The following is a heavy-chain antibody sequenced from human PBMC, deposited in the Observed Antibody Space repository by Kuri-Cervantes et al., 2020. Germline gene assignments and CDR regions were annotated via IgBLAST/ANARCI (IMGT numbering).Heavy chain of an antibody. Sequence: SETLSLTCAVSGYSISSDYYWGWIRQPPGKGLEWIGSIYHSGSTYYNPSLKSRVTISVDTSKNQFSLKLSSVTAADTAVYYCARHWIVVVPAAMGQAFDYWGQGTLVTVSS. V-gene: IGHV4-38-2*01. D-gene: IGHD2-2*01. CDR3: ARHWIVVVPAAMGQAFDY. CDR1: GYSISSDYY. CDR2: IYHSGST. J-gene: IGHJ4*02.